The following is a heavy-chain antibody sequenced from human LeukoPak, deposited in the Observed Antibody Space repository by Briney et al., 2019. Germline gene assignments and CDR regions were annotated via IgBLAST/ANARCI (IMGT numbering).Heavy chain of an antibody. V-gene: IGHV3-23*01. D-gene: IGHD3-16*01. Sequence: GGCLRLSCAASGFTFSSYAMSWVRQAPGKGLEWVSAISGSGGSTYYADSVKGRFTISRDNSKNTLYLQMNSLRAEDTAVYYCAKDWDRGSHAFDIWGQGTMVTVSS. J-gene: IGHJ3*02. CDR3: AKDWDRGSHAFDI. CDR2: ISGSGGST. CDR1: GFTFSSYA.